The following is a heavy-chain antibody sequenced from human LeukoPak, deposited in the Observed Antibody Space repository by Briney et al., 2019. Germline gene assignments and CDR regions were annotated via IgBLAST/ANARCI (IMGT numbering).Heavy chain of an antibody. CDR1: GYTFTGYY. CDR3: ARGSSQLLDY. J-gene: IGHJ4*02. D-gene: IGHD2-2*01. Sequence: VASVKVSCKASGYTFTGYYMHWVRQAPGQGLEWMGWISAYNGNTNYAQKLQGRVTMTTDTSTSTAYMELRSLRSDDTAVYYCARGSSQLLDYWGQGTLVTVSS. V-gene: IGHV1-18*04. CDR2: ISAYNGNT.